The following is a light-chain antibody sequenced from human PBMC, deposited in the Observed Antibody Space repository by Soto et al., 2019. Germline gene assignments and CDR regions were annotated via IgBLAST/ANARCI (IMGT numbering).Light chain of an antibody. V-gene: IGLV1-40*01. J-gene: IGLJ1*01. CDR2: GIT. CDR1: SSNFGAGFD. CDR3: QSYDRSLSGYV. Sequence: QSVLTQPPSVSGAPGQWVTISCTGSSSNFGAGFDVHWYQQLPGTAPKLLIYGITNRPSGVPDRFSDYKSGTSASLAITGLQAEDEAVYYCQSYDRSLSGYVFGTGTKVTVL.